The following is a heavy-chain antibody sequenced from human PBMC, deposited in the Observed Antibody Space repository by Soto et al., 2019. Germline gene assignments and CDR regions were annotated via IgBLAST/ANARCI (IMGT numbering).Heavy chain of an antibody. D-gene: IGHD1-26*01. Sequence: GASVKVSCKASGYIFISYGISWVRQAPGQGLEWMGWISACNGNTNYAQKLQGRVTMTTDTSTSTAYMELRSLRSDDTAMYYCARAPRREGATLSLTDYWGQGTLVTVSS. V-gene: IGHV1-18*01. CDR1: GYIFISYG. J-gene: IGHJ4*02. CDR3: ARAPRREGATLSLTDY. CDR2: ISACNGNT.